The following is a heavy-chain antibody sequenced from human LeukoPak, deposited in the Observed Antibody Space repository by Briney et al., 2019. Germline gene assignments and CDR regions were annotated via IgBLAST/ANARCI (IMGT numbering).Heavy chain of an antibody. J-gene: IGHJ4*02. CDR1: GHPFTSYW. CDR2: IYPGDSDT. CDR3: ARQYNWHYDY. Sequence: GESLKISCKGSGHPFTSYWIGWVRQMPGKGLEWMGIIYPGDSDTRYSPSLQGQVTMSADKSISTAYLQWSSLKASDTAMYYCARQYNWHYDYWGQGTLVTVSS. D-gene: IGHD1-20*01. V-gene: IGHV5-51*01.